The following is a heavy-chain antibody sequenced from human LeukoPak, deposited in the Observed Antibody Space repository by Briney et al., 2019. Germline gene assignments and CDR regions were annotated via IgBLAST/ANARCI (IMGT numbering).Heavy chain of an antibody. D-gene: IGHD1-1*01. Sequence: ASVKVSCKASGYTFTGYYIHWVRQAPGQGLEGMGWLNPKSGGTNYAQNFQGRVTMTRDTIINTAYMELSRLRSDDTAVYYCARNDWNDPWFDPWGQGTLVTVSS. CDR1: GYTFTGYY. CDR2: LNPKSGGT. J-gene: IGHJ5*02. V-gene: IGHV1-2*02. CDR3: ARNDWNDPWFDP.